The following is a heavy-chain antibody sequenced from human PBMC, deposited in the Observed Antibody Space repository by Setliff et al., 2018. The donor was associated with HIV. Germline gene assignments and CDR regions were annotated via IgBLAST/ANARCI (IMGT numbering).Heavy chain of an antibody. CDR3: ASTYYYDSLHFHH. CDR2: IYYSGST. Sequence: SETLSLTCTVSGGSISSHYWTWIRQPPGKGLEWIGYIYYSGSTNYNPSLKSRVTMSVDTSKNQFSLKLSSVTAADTAVYYCASTYYYDSLHFHHWGQGTLVTVSS. D-gene: IGHD3-22*01. V-gene: IGHV4-59*11. CDR1: GGSISSHY. J-gene: IGHJ1*01.